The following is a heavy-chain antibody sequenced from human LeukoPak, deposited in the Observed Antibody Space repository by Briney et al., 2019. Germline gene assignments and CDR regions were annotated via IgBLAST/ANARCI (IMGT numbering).Heavy chain of an antibody. V-gene: IGHV1-18*01. CDR2: ISAYNGNT. D-gene: IGHD5-18*01. Sequence: ASVKVSCKASGYTFTSYGISWVRQAPGQGLEWKGWISAYNGNTNYAQKLQGRVTMTTDTSTSTAYLELRSLRSDDTAVYYCARAGAAMALYYFDYWGQGTLVTVSS. J-gene: IGHJ4*02. CDR1: GYTFTSYG. CDR3: ARAGAAMALYYFDY.